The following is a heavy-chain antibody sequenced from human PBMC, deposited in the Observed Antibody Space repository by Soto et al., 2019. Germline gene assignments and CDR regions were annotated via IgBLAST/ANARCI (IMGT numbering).Heavy chain of an antibody. CDR2: ISSSSSYI. CDR3: ARGPDYYDSSGYLYYFDY. J-gene: IGHJ4*02. V-gene: IGHV3-21*01. Sequence: AGGSLRLSCAASGFTFSSYSMNWVRQAPGKGLEWVSSISSSSSYIYYADSVKGRFTISRDNAKNSLYLQMNSLRAEDTAVYYCARGPDYYDSSGYLYYFDYWGQGTLVTVSS. CDR1: GFTFSSYS. D-gene: IGHD3-22*01.